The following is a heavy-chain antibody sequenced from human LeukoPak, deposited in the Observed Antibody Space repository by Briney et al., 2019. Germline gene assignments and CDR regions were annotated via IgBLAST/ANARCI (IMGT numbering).Heavy chain of an antibody. Sequence: PSETLSLTCTVSGGSISSYYWGWIRQPPGKGLEWIGYIYYSGSTNYNPSLKSRVTISVDTSKNQFSLKLSSVTAADTAVYYCARAYFWSGYYTFDYWGQGTLVTVSS. J-gene: IGHJ4*02. CDR3: ARAYFWSGYYTFDY. V-gene: IGHV4-59*01. D-gene: IGHD3-3*01. CDR2: IYYSGST. CDR1: GGSISSYY.